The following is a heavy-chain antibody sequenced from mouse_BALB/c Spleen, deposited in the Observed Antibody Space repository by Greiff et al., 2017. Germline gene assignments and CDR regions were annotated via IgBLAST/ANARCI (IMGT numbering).Heavy chain of an antibody. CDR3: ARSGGDYAMDY. J-gene: IGHJ4*01. CDR2: IYPGNVNT. Sequence: VQLVESGPELVKPGASVRISCKASGYTFTSYYIHWVKQRPGQGLEWIGWIYPGNVNTKYNEKFKGKATLTADKSSSTAYMQLSSLTSEDSAVYFCARSGGDYAMDYWGQGTSVTVSS. V-gene: IGHV1S56*01. CDR1: GYTFTSYY. D-gene: IGHD3-1*01.